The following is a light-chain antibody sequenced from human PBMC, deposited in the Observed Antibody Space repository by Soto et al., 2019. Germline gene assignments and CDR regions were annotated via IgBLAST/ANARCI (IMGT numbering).Light chain of an antibody. J-gene: IGLJ3*02. CDR3: SSYTSSSTHVM. Sequence: QSALTQPASVSGSPGQSITISCTGSRSDVGGYDLVSWYQHLPGKAPKLMIYAVSNRPSGVSDRFSGSKSGNTASLTISGLQAEDEGDYYCSSYTSSSTHVMFGGGTKLTVL. CDR1: RSDVGGYDL. CDR2: AVS. V-gene: IGLV2-14*01.